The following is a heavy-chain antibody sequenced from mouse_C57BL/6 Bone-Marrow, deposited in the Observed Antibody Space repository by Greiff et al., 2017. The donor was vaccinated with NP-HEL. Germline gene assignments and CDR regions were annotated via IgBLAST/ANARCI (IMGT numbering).Heavy chain of an antibody. CDR2: IYPGDGDT. CDR1: GYAFSSSW. V-gene: IGHV1-82*01. D-gene: IGHD1-1*01. Sequence: VQLQQSGPELVKPGASVKISCNASGYAFSSSWMNWVKQRPGKGLEWIGRIYPGDGDTNYNGKFKGKATRTADKSSSTAYMQLSSLTSEDSAVYFCSRTDSYGSVDYWGQGTTLTVSS. J-gene: IGHJ2*01. CDR3: SRTDSYGSVDY.